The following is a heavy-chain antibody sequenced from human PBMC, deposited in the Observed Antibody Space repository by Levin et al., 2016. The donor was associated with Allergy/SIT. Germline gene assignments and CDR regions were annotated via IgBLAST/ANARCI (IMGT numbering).Heavy chain of an antibody. CDR3: AKDRSLGGLELVISWDYYYGMDV. CDR2: ISYDGSNK. Sequence: WIRQPPGKGLEWVAVISYDGSNKYYADSVKGRFTISRDNSKNTLYLQMNSLRAEDTAVYYCAKDRSLGGLELVISWDYYYGMDVWGQGTTVTVSS. J-gene: IGHJ6*02. D-gene: IGHD1-7*01. V-gene: IGHV3-30*18.